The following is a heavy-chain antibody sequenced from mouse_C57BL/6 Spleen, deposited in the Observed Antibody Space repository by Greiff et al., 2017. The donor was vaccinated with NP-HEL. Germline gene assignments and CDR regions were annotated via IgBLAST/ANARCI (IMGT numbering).Heavy chain of an antibody. V-gene: IGHV1-80*01. J-gene: IGHJ2*01. CDR1: GYAFSSYW. CDR3: AREANWDVADY. D-gene: IGHD4-1*01. CDR2: IYPGDGDT. Sequence: QVQMQQSGAELVKPGASVKISCKASGYAFSSYWMNWVKQRPGKGLEWIGQIYPGDGDTNYNGKFKGKATLTADKSSSTAYMQLSSLTSEDSAVYFCAREANWDVADYWGQGTTLTVSS.